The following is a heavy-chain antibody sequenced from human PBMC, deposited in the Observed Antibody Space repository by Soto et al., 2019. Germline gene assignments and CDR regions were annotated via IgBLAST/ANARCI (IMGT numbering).Heavy chain of an antibody. CDR1: GFTFSDYY. J-gene: IGHJ6*02. Sequence: QVQLVESGGGLVKPGGSLRLSCVASGFTFSDYYMSWIRQAPGKGLERVSRISGGGGIIYYADSVKGRFTISRDNAKNSLYLQMDSLRAEDAAVYYCARGLHGMDVWGQGTTVTVSS. CDR3: ARGLHGMDV. CDR2: ISGGGGII. V-gene: IGHV3-11*01.